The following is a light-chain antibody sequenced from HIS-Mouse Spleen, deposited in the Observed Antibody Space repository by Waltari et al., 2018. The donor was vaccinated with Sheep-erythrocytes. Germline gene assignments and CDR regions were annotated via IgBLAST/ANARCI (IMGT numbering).Light chain of an antibody. J-gene: IGLJ2*01. CDR1: SSDVGCYND. CDR3: CAYAGSYTLV. V-gene: IGLV2-11*01. Sequence: QSALTQPRSVSGSPGQSVTISCTGTSSDVGCYNDVSWYQQHPGKAPKLMIYDVSKRPSGVPDRFSGSKSGNTASLTISGLQAEDEADYYCCAYAGSYTLVFGGGTKLTVL. CDR2: DVS.